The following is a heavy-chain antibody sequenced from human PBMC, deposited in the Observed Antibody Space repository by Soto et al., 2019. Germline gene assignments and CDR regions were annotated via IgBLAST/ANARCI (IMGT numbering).Heavy chain of an antibody. Sequence: QVQLVESGGGVVQPGRSLRLSCAASGFTFSSYGMHWVRQAPGKGLEWVAVIWYDGSNKYYADSVKGRFTISRDNSKNTLYLQMNSLRAEDTAVYYCAREYQLLGRWFDPWGQGTLVTVSS. D-gene: IGHD2-2*01. J-gene: IGHJ5*02. CDR1: GFTFSSYG. V-gene: IGHV3-33*01. CDR3: AREYQLLGRWFDP. CDR2: IWYDGSNK.